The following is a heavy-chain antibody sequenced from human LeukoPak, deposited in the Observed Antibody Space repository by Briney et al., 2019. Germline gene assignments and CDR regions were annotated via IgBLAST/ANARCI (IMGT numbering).Heavy chain of an antibody. Sequence: PGGTLRLSCEASGFTFRGYSMEWVRQTPGKGLEWVSSISNHGRDIYYADSVKGRFAISRDTAKSSLYLQMNSLRAEDTAFYYCATGSRYGHDRRGQGTLVTVSS. CDR3: ATGSRYGHDR. CDR1: GFTFRGYS. J-gene: IGHJ4*02. D-gene: IGHD5-18*01. CDR2: ISNHGRDI. V-gene: IGHV3-21*01.